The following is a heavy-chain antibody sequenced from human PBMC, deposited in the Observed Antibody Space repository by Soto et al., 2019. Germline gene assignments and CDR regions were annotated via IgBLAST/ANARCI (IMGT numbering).Heavy chain of an antibody. CDR1: GFSLSNARMG. CDR3: ARAPGEWLRPDYFDY. CDR2: IFSNDEK. J-gene: IGHJ4*02. D-gene: IGHD5-12*01. V-gene: IGHV2-26*01. Sequence: QVTLKESGPVLVKPTETLTLTCTVSGFSLSNARMGVSWIRQPPGKALEWLAHIFSNDEKSYSTSLKSRLTSYKDTSKSQVVLTMTNMDPVDTATYYCARAPGEWLRPDYFDYWGQGTLVTVSS.